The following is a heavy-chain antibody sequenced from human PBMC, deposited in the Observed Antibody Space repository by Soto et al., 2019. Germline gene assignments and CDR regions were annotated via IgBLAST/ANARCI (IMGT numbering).Heavy chain of an antibody. CDR3: AREKGYISGPKNFDS. D-gene: IGHD5-12*01. CDR1: GGSVSSGDYF. V-gene: IGHV4-30-4*01. Sequence: SETLSLTCTVSGGSVSSGDYFWSWIRQPPGKGLEWIGYIYDSGSSYYNPSLKSRVTMSVDTSKNQFSLKLRSVTAADTAMYYCAREKGYISGPKNFDSWGQGTLVTVSS. J-gene: IGHJ4*02. CDR2: IYDSGSS.